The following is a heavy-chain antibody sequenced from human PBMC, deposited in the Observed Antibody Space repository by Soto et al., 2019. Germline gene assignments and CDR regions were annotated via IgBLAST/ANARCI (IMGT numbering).Heavy chain of an antibody. D-gene: IGHD6-19*01. CDR3: AREGAAVGWYSSGWYGLNWFVP. Sequence: SETLSLTCTVSGGSISSYYWSWIRQPPGKGLEWIGYIYYSGSTNYNPSLKSRVTISVDTSKNQFSLKLSSVTAADTAVYYCAREGAAVGWYSSGWYGLNWFVPWGQGTLVTVS. CDR2: IYYSGST. J-gene: IGHJ5*02. V-gene: IGHV4-59*01. CDR1: GGSISSYY.